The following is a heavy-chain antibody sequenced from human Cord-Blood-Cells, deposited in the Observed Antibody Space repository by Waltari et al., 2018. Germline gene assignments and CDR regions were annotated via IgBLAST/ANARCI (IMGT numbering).Heavy chain of an antibody. D-gene: IGHD3-3*01. CDR3: AVTIFGVVINPSFDY. CDR2: IIPIFGTA. Sequence: QVQLVQSGAEVKKPGSSVKVSCKASGGTFSSYAISWGRQATGQGIEWRGGIIPIFGTANYAQKFQGRVTITADKSTSTAYMELSSLRSEDTAVYYCAVTIFGVVINPSFDYWGQGTLVTVSS. V-gene: IGHV1-69*06. J-gene: IGHJ4*02. CDR1: GGTFSSYA.